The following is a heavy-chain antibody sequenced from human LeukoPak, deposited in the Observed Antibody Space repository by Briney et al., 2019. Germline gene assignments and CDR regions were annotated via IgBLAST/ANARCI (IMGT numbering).Heavy chain of an antibody. V-gene: IGHV3-20*04. J-gene: IGHJ4*02. Sequence: GGSLRLSCAASGFTFDDYGMSWVRQAPGKGLEWVSGINWNGGSTGYADSVKGRFTISRDNAKNSLYLQMNSLRAEDTALYYCARESLDSSSWYYLDYWGQGTLVTVFS. CDR2: INWNGGST. CDR1: GFTFDDYG. D-gene: IGHD6-13*01. CDR3: ARESLDSSSWYYLDY.